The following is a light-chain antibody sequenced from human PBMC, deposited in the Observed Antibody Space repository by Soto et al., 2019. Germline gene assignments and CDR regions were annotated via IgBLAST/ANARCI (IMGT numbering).Light chain of an antibody. J-gene: IGKJ4*01. V-gene: IGKV3-20*01. CDR3: QQYNNWPNT. Sequence: EIVLTQSPGTLSLSPGERATLSCRPSQSVTSSFLAWYQQKPGQAPRLLIYAASSRATGIPDRFSGSGSGTDFTLPISSLQSQAFAVYYCQQYNNWPNTFGGGTRVEIK. CDR1: QSVTSSF. CDR2: AAS.